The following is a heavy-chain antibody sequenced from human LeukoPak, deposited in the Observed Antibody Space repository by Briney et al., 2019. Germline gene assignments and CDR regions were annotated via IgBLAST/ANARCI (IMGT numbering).Heavy chain of an antibody. Sequence: SETLSLTCTVSGGSISSSSYYWSWIRQPPGKGLEWIGEINHSGSTNYNPSLKSRVTISVDTSKNQFSLKLSSVTAADTAVYYCARHISYCSGGSCYAGPYRRHFDYWGQGTLVTVSS. D-gene: IGHD2-15*01. V-gene: IGHV4-39*01. J-gene: IGHJ4*02. CDR1: GGSISSSSYY. CDR2: INHSGST. CDR3: ARHISYCSGGSCYAGPYRRHFDY.